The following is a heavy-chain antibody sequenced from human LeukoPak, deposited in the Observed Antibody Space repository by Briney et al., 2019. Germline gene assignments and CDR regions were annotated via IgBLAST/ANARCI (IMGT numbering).Heavy chain of an antibody. D-gene: IGHD3-22*01. CDR1: GYSFTSYW. J-gene: IGHJ1*01. CDR3: ARQQYDSSGPDEGGYFQH. Sequence: PGESLKISCKGSGYSFTSYWIGWVRQMPGKGLEWMGIIYPGDSDTRYSPSFQGQVTISADKSISTAYLQWSSLKASDTAMYYCARQQYDSSGPDEGGYFQHWGQGTLVTVSS. CDR2: IYPGDSDT. V-gene: IGHV5-51*01.